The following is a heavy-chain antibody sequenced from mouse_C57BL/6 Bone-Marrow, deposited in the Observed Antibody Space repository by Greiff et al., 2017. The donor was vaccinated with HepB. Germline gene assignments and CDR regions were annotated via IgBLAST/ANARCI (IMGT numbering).Heavy chain of an antibody. CDR3: AIEGITTVVADAMDY. CDR2: IHPSDSDT. Sequence: QVQLQQPGAVLVKPGASVKVSCKASGYTFTSYWMHWVKQRPGQGLEWIGRIHPSDSDTNYNQKFKGKATLTVDKSSSTAYMQLSSLTSEDSAVYYCAIEGITTVVADAMDYWGQGTSVTVSS. D-gene: IGHD1-1*01. V-gene: IGHV1-74*01. J-gene: IGHJ4*01. CDR1: GYTFTSYW.